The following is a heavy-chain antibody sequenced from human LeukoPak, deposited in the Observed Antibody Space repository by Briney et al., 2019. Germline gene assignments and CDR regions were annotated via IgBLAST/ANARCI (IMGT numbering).Heavy chain of an antibody. V-gene: IGHV4-38-2*02. CDR2: IYHSGST. CDR3: ARVNLGLAAEIDY. CDR1: GYSISSGYY. D-gene: IGHD6-13*01. Sequence: SETLSLTCTVSGYSISSGYYWGWIRQPPGKGLEWIGSIYHSGSTYYNPSLKSRVTISVDTSKNQFSLKLSSVTAADTAVYYCARVNLGLAAEIDYWGQGTLVTVSS. J-gene: IGHJ4*02.